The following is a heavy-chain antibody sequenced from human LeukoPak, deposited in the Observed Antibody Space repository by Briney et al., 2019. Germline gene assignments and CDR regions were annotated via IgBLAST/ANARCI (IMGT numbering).Heavy chain of an antibody. CDR1: GGSISSSNYY. Sequence: PSETLSLTYAVSGGSISSSNYYWGWIRQPPGKGLEWIGSIYYRGSAYYNPSLKSRLTISVDTSKNQFFLKLSSVTAADTAVYYCARLNLAYYYYYMDVWGKGTTVTVSS. J-gene: IGHJ6*03. CDR2: IYYRGSA. V-gene: IGHV4-39*07. CDR3: ARLNLAYYYYYMDV.